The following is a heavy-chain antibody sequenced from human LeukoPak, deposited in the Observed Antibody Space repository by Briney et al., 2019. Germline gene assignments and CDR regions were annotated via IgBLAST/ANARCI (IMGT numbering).Heavy chain of an antibody. J-gene: IGHJ4*02. D-gene: IGHD6-6*01. CDR1: GDSVSRFY. CDR3: ARGSSIFSDYFDY. Sequence: SETLSLTCSVSGDSVSRFYWSWIRQPPGKGLEWIGYIYYSGSTNYNPSLKSRVTISVDTSKNQFSLKLSSVTAADTAVYYCARGSSIFSDYFDYWGQGTLVTVSS. CDR2: IYYSGST. V-gene: IGHV4-59*08.